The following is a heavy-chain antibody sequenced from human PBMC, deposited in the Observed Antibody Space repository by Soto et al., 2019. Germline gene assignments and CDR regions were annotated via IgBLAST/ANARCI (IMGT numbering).Heavy chain of an antibody. CDR3: ARSPVSHYSGYDFDY. CDR1: GFSLSTSGMC. CDR2: IDWDDDK. V-gene: IGHV2-70*11. D-gene: IGHD5-12*01. J-gene: IGHJ4*02. Sequence: SGPTLVNPTQTLTLTCTFSGFSLSTSGMCVSWIRQPPGKALEWLARIDWDDDKYYSTSLKTRLTISKDTSKNQVVLTMTNMDPVDTATYYCARSPVSHYSGYDFDYWGQGTLVTVSS.